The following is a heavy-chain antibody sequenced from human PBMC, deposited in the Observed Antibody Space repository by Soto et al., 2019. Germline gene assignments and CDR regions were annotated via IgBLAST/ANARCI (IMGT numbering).Heavy chain of an antibody. CDR1: GYTFTGYG. CDR2: ISAYNGNT. Sequence: QVHLVQSGAEVKKPGASVKVSCKASGYTFTGYGSTWVRQAAGQGLEWMGWISAYNGNTDYAQKLQGRVIVTRDTSTSTAYMELRSLRSDDTAVYYCARGRYGDYWGQGARVTVPS. V-gene: IGHV1-18*01. J-gene: IGHJ4*02. CDR3: ARGRYGDY. D-gene: IGHD1-1*01.